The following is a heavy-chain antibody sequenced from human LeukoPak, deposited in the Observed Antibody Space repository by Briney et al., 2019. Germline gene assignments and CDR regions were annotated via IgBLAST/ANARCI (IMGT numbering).Heavy chain of an antibody. D-gene: IGHD2-2*01. CDR2: IIPIFGTA. CDR3: ATCGGTSCYGANWFDP. V-gene: IGHV1-69*05. J-gene: IGHJ5*02. CDR1: GGTFSSYA. Sequence: GASVKVSCKASGGTFSSYAISWVRQAPGQGLEWMGRIIPIFGTANYAQKFQGRVTITTDESMSTAYMELSSLRSEDTAVYYCATCGGTSCYGANWFDPWGQGTLVTVSS.